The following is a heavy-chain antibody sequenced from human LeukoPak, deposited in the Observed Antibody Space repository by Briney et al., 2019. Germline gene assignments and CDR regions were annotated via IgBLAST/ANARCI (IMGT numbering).Heavy chain of an antibody. CDR1: GGSISSSSYY. J-gene: IGHJ5*02. CDR2: IYYSGTT. D-gene: IGHD2-15*01. CDR3: ARQQCNGGSCYSRAIWFDP. Sequence: ASETLSLTCTVSGGSISSSSYYWGWIRQPPGKGLEWIGSIYYSGTTYYSPSLKSRVTISVHTSKNQFSLKLSSVTAADTAVYYCARQQCNGGSCYSRAIWFDPWGQGTLVTVSS. V-gene: IGHV4-39*01.